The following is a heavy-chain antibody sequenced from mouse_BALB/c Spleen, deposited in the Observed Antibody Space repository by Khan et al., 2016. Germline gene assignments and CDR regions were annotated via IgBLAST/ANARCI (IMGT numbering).Heavy chain of an antibody. J-gene: IGHJ4*01. V-gene: IGHV14-4*02. CDR2: INPYNGNT. Sequence: EVQLQESGAELVRSGASVKLSCTASGFNIKDYYMHWVKQRPEQGLEWIGWINPYNGNTEYTPKFQGKATMTADTSSNTAYLQLSSLTSEASAVFYCSECDDKGVDYWGQGTSVTVSA. CDR1: GFNIKDYY. CDR3: SECDDKGVDY.